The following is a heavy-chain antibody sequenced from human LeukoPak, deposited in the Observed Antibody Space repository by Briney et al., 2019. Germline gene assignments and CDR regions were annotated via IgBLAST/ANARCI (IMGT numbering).Heavy chain of an antibody. J-gene: IGHJ2*01. Sequence: ASVKVSCKASGYTFTGYYMHWVRQAPGQGLEWMGWINPNSGGTNYARKFQGRVTMTRDTSISTAYMELSRLRSDDTAVYYCAREVETHGEAIRYFDLWGRGTLVTVSS. CDR1: GYTFTGYY. V-gene: IGHV1-2*02. CDR2: INPNSGGT. D-gene: IGHD3-10*01. CDR3: AREVETHGEAIRYFDL.